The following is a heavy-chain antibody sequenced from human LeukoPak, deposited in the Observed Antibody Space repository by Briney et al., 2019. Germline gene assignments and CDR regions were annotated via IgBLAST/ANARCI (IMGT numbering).Heavy chain of an antibody. CDR3: ARRRSCSGGSCYEDFDY. V-gene: IGHV5-51*01. CDR2: IYPGDSDT. Sequence: PGESLKISCKGSGYSFTRYWIGWVRQMPGKGLEWMGVIYPGDSDTRYSPSFQGQVTISADKSISTAYLQWSSLKASDTAMYYCARRRSCSGGSCYEDFDYWGQGTLVTVSS. CDR1: GYSFTRYW. J-gene: IGHJ4*02. D-gene: IGHD2-15*01.